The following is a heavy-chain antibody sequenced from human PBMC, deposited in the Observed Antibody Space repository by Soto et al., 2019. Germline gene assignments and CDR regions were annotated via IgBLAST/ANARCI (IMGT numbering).Heavy chain of an antibody. CDR3: ARDAIFGVVIRGIDYYYGMDV. J-gene: IGHJ6*02. D-gene: IGHD3-3*01. CDR2: IIPIFGTT. Sequence: QVQLVQSGDEVKKPGSSLKVSCKASGGTFSNYAISWVRQAPGQGLEWMGGIIPIFGTTNYAQKFQGRVTITADESTSTAYMELSSLRSEDTAVYYCARDAIFGVVIRGIDYYYGMDVWGQGTTVTVSS. CDR1: GGTFSNYA. V-gene: IGHV1-69*01.